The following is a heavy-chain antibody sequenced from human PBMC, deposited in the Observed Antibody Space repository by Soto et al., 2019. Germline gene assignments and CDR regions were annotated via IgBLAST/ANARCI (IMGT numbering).Heavy chain of an antibody. CDR1: GFTFSSYW. J-gene: IGHJ4*02. CDR2: IKQDGSDT. V-gene: IGHV3-7*01. CDR3: ARKFSGLDY. D-gene: IGHD5-12*01. Sequence: EVQLVESGGGLVQPGGSLRLSCAASGFTFSSYWMSWVRQAPGKGLEWVANIKQDGSDTYYVDSVKGRFTISRDNAKNSLDLQMNRLTAEDTAVYYCARKFSGLDYWGQGTLVTISS.